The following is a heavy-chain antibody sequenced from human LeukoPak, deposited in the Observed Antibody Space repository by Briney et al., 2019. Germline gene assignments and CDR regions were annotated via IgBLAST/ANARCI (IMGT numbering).Heavy chain of an antibody. D-gene: IGHD6-19*01. CDR1: GGSISSGSYY. J-gene: IGHJ4*02. CDR3: ASEGLALAGNFYY. V-gene: IGHV4-61*02. Sequence: SQTLSLTCTVSGGSISSGSYYWSWIRQPAGKGLEWIGRIYTSGSTNYNPSLKSRVTISVDTSKNQFSLKLSSVTAADTGVYYCASEGLALAGNFYYWGQGALVTVSS. CDR2: IYTSGST.